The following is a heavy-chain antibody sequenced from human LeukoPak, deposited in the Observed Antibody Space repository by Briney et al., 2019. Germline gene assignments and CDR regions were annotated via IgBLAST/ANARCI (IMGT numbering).Heavy chain of an antibody. CDR3: ARINFGEDY. CDR1: GFTVSNNY. J-gene: IGHJ4*02. V-gene: IGHV3-66*01. D-gene: IGHD4-17*01. Sequence: GGSLRLSCAASGFTVSNNYINWVRQAPGKGLEWVSLIYGSGSADYADSVKGRFTITRDNSMNTVYLQMNSLRAEDTAVYDCARINFGEDYWGQGTLVTVSS. CDR2: IYGSGSA.